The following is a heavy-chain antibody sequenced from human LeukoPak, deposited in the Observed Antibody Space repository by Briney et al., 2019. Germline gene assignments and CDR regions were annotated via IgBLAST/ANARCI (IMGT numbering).Heavy chain of an antibody. Sequence: GGSQRLSCAASGFTFSSYSMNWVRQAPGNGLEWVSYISSSSSTIYYADSVKGRFTISRDNAKNSLFLQMNSLRDEDTAVYYCARDEGDSGDYAFDYWGQGTLVTVSS. J-gene: IGHJ4*02. CDR2: ISSSSSTI. CDR3: ARDEGDSGDYAFDY. D-gene: IGHD4-17*01. V-gene: IGHV3-48*02. CDR1: GFTFSSYS.